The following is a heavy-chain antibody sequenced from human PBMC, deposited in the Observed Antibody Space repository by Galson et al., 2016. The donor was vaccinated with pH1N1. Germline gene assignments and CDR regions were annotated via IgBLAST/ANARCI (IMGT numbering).Heavy chain of an antibody. V-gene: IGHV3-33*01. Sequence: SLRLSRAASGLAFSNYGIHWVRQAPGKGLEWVAVIWFDGSNTHYADSVKGRFTISRDDSKNTVFLQMDSLSAEDTAIYYCARGNPPSSPVDYWGQGTLVTVSS. J-gene: IGHJ4*02. CDR3: ARGNPPSSPVDY. CDR1: GLAFSNYG. CDR2: IWFDGSNT.